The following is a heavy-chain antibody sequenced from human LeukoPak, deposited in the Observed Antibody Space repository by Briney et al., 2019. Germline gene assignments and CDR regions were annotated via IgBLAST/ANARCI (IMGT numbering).Heavy chain of an antibody. Sequence: GSLRLSCVASGFTVSSNFMSWVRQPPGKGLEWIGEINHYGSTNYNPSLKSRVTISVDTSKNQFSLKLTSVTAADTAVYYCARQISRSGRFNYFFDYWGQGTLVTVSS. CDR2: INHYGST. V-gene: IGHV4-34*01. CDR1: GFTVSSNF. D-gene: IGHD3-10*01. CDR3: ARQISRSGRFNYFFDY. J-gene: IGHJ4*02.